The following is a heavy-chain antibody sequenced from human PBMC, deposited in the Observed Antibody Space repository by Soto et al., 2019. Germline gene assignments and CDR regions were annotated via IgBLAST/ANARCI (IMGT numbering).Heavy chain of an antibody. CDR2: INHSGST. V-gene: IGHV4-34*01. Sequence: SETLSLTCAVYGGSFSGYYWSWIRQPPGKGLEWIGEINHSGSTNYNPSLKSRVTISADTSKNQFSLKLSSVTAADTAVYYCARGGGFDPWGQGTLVTVSS. D-gene: IGHD3-10*01. CDR1: GGSFSGYY. J-gene: IGHJ5*02. CDR3: ARGGGFDP.